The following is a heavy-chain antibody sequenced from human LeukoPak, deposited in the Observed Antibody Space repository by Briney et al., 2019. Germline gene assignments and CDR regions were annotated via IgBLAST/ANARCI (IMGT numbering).Heavy chain of an antibody. J-gene: IGHJ4*02. V-gene: IGHV1-46*01. Sequence: ASVTVSCKASGYTFTIYYMHWVRQAPGQGLEWMGLINPSGGSTSYAQKFQGRVTMTRDTSTSTVYMELSSLRSEDTAVYYCARAVDILTGYEWYFDYWGQGTLVTVSS. CDR3: ARAVDILTGYEWYFDY. D-gene: IGHD3-9*01. CDR1: GYTFTIYY. CDR2: INPSGGST.